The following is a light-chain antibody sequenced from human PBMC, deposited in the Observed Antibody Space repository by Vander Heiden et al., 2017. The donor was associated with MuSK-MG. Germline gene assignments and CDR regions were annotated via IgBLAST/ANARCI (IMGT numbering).Light chain of an antibody. Sequence: SFEMTQPPSVSVSPGQTASITCSGNGLGNKYTSWYQQRPGQSPVVVIYQDNKRPSGIPGRFSGSTSGNTATLTISETQPMDEADYYCQTWESSTAVFGGGTRLTVL. CDR1: GLGNKY. V-gene: IGLV3-1*01. CDR2: QDN. J-gene: IGLJ3*02. CDR3: QTWESSTAV.